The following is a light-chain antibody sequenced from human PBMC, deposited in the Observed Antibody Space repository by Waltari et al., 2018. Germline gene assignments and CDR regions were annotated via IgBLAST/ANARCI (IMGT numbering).Light chain of an antibody. V-gene: IGKV2D-29*01. CDR3: MQSIELPPT. J-gene: IGKJ4*01. CDR2: VIS. Sequence: DIVMTQTPLSLSVTPGQPASSSCKSSQSLLYSNGKTHVYWFLQKTGQPRQLLIYVISHRFAGVAVRFSGGGSGTDFTLKISRVEAEDVGVYYCMQSIELPPTFGGGTKVEIK. CDR1: QSLLYSNGKTH.